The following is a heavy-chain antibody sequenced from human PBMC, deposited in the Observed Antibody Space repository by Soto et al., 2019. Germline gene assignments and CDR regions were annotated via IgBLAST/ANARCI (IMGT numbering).Heavy chain of an antibody. CDR1: GYTFTSYG. V-gene: IGHV1-18*01. CDR2: ISAYNGNT. J-gene: IGHJ6*02. D-gene: IGHD6-19*01. CDR3: ARYISKCGYSSGWTARYYYYGMDV. Sequence: QVQLVQSGAEVKKPGASVKVSCKASGYTFTSYGISWVRQAPGQGREWMGWISAYNGNTNYAQKLQGRVTMTTDTSTSTGYMELRSLRCDDTAVYYCARYISKCGYSSGWTARYYYYGMDVWGQGTTVTGSS.